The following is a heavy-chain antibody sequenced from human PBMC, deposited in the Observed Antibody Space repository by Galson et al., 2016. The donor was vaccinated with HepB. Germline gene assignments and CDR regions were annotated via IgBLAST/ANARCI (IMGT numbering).Heavy chain of an antibody. CDR2: IWNDGSKT. Sequence: SLRLSCAASGFIYSSYGLHWVRQAPGKGLVWLAVIWNDGSKTEYADSVRGRFAISRDTSKNTLYLQMDSLTAEDTAVYYCAREVAQDYLWGSYRYDGRAGLGRWGQGTLVTVSS. V-gene: IGHV3-33*01. D-gene: IGHD3-16*02. CDR1: GFIYSSYG. J-gene: IGHJ4*02. CDR3: AREVAQDYLWGSYRYDGRAGLGR.